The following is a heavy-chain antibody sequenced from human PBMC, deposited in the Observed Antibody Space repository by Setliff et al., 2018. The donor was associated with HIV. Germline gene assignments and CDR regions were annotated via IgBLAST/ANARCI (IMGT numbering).Heavy chain of an antibody. J-gene: IGHJ6*03. CDR1: GFTFSTYS. CDR2: ISGSSSTI. D-gene: IGHD3-16*02. CDR3: ATDPRASYLSYYYYHYLDV. Sequence: PGRSLRLSCAAPGFTFSTYSMTWVRQAPGKGLEWVSYISGSSSTIYYADSVKGRFTISRDNAKTSLFLRMNSLTAEDTAVYYCATDPRASYLSYYYYHYLDVWGKGPTVTVSS. V-gene: IGHV3-48*01.